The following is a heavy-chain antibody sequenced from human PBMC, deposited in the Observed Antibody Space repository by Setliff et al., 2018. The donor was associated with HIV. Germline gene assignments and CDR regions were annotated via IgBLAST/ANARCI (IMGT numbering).Heavy chain of an antibody. J-gene: IGHJ4*01. V-gene: IGHV4-4*07. CDR3: ARDEGRATGSWWDQSASWYLDY. Sequence: KPSETLSLTCTVSGGSISSYYWSWIRQPAGKRLEFIGRISAAGTINFNPSLRSRVTLSVDTSENQFSLTVNSVTAADTAMYFCARDEGRATGSWWDQSASWYLDYWGHGIQVTVSS. CDR1: GGSISSYY. CDR2: ISAAGTI. D-gene: IGHD6-13*01.